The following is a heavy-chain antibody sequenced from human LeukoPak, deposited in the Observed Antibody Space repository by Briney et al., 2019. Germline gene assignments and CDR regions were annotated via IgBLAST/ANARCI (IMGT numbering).Heavy chain of an antibody. D-gene: IGHD1-1*01. CDR1: GYTFTNFS. V-gene: IGHV1-2*02. Sequence: ASVKVSCKASGYTFTNFSLHWLRQAHGQGLEWMGWVNPDSGGTNYQQNFQGRVTMTRDRSTSTVYMELSRLRSDDTAVYYCARENWNSDYWGQGTLVIVSS. CDR3: ARENWNSDY. J-gene: IGHJ4*02. CDR2: VNPDSGGT.